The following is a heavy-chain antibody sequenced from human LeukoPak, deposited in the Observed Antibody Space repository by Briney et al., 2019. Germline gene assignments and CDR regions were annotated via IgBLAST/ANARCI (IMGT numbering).Heavy chain of an antibody. Sequence: GGSLRLSCAASGFIVSHNYMTWVRQAPGKGLEWISVIYIDGTTYYADSVKGRFTISRDNAKNSVFLQMNSLGAEDTGLYFCAREGGMIIPFDYWGQGILVTVSS. V-gene: IGHV3-53*01. CDR3: AREGGMIIPFDY. CDR2: IYIDGTT. D-gene: IGHD3-16*01. CDR1: GFIVSHNY. J-gene: IGHJ4*02.